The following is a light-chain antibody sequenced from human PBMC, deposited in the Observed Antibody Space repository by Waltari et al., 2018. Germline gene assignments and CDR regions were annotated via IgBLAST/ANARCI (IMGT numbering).Light chain of an antibody. V-gene: IGLV4-69*01. CDR3: QTWATGIRV. CDR1: SGHSSHA. CDR2: LNSDGSH. Sequence: QLVLTQSPSASASLAASVKLTCTLSSGHSSHAIAWHQQQPEKGPRSLMRLNSDGSHTKGDGIPDRFSGSSSGAERYLTISSLQSEDEADYYCQTWATGIRVFGGGTKLTVL. J-gene: IGLJ2*01.